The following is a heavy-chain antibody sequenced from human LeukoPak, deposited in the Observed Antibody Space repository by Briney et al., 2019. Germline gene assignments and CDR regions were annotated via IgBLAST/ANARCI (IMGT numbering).Heavy chain of an antibody. CDR3: AKDREVTSYDFDC. CDR1: GFTFSRYA. CDR2: ISGSGGST. J-gene: IGHJ4*02. V-gene: IGHV3-23*01. D-gene: IGHD3-10*01. Sequence: GGSLRLSCAASGFTFSRYAMSWVRQAPGKGLEWASAISGSGGSTYYADSVKGRFTISRDNSKNTLYLQMNSLRAEDTAVYYCAKDREVTSYDFDCWGQGTLVTVSS.